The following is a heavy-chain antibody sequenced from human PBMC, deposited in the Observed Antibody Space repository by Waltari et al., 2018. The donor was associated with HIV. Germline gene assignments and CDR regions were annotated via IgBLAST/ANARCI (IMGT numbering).Heavy chain of an antibody. CDR2: ISYDGSNK. CDR3: AKDARFLDLDYYYGMDV. CDR1: GFTFSSYG. Sequence: QVQLVESGGGVVQPGRSLRLSCAASGFTFSSYGMHWVRQAPGKGLEGVAVISYDGSNKYYADSVKGRFTISRDNSKNTLYLQMNSLRAEDTAVYYCAKDARFLDLDYYYGMDVWGQGTTVTVSS. D-gene: IGHD3-3*01. V-gene: IGHV3-30*18. J-gene: IGHJ6*02.